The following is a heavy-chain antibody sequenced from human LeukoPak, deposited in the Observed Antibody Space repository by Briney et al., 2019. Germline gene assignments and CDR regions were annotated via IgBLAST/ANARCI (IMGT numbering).Heavy chain of an antibody. CDR2: IHPNNGAT. CDR3: ARDWPAQMVGFDY. Sequence: ASVRVSCTASGYTFTGSGWYLDWLRQAPGQGLECVGWIHPNNGATLDAQKFQGRVAMTTDTSISSAYMEMRRLRPADTAIYYCARDWPAQMVGFDYWGQGTLVTVSS. J-gene: IGHJ4*02. V-gene: IGHV1-2*02. D-gene: IGHD3-10*01. CDR1: GYTFTGSGWY.